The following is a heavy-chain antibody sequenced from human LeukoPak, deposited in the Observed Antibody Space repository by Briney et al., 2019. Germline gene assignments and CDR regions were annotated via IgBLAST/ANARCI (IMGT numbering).Heavy chain of an antibody. V-gene: IGHV4-34*01. CDR2: INHSGTT. Sequence: SETLSLTCAVCGGSFSGYYWSWIRQPPGKGLEWIGEINHSGTTNYNPSLKSRVTISVDTSKSQFSLKLNSVTAADTAVYYCARGVRSSIYSYGFMNYWGQGTLVTVSS. D-gene: IGHD5-18*01. CDR3: ARGVRSSIYSYGFMNY. CDR1: GGSFSGYY. J-gene: IGHJ4*02.